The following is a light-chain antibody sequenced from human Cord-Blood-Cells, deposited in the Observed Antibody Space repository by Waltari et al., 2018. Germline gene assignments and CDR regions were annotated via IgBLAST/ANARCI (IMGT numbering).Light chain of an antibody. CDR1: QSVSSRH. Sequence: EIVLTQSPGTLPLSPGARATLSCRASQSVSSRHLAWYQQTPGQAPRLLIDGASSSATGIPDRFSGSGSGTDFTLTISRLEPEDFAVYYCQQYGSSPLTFGGGTKVEIK. CDR3: QQYGSSPLT. CDR2: GAS. J-gene: IGKJ4*01. V-gene: IGKV3-20*01.